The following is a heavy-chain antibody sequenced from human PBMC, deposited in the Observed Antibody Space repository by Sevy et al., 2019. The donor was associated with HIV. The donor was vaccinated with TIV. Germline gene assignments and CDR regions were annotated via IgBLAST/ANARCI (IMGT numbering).Heavy chain of an antibody. J-gene: IGHJ4*02. V-gene: IGHV1-2*02. CDR1: GYIFRDYY. CDR2: INVNSGGT. D-gene: IGHD2-8*01. Sequence: ASVKVSCKASGYIFRDYYMHWVRQAPGQGLEWVGCINVNSGGTNYARDFRGRVTVGMDTSISKAYMELIGLTFDDPAADYCARDGFPLAAVNGVNSGFDYWGQGPLVTVSS. CDR3: ARDGFPLAAVNGVNSGFDY.